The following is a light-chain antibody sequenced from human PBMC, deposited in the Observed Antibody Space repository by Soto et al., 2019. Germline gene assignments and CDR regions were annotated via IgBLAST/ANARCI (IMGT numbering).Light chain of an antibody. J-gene: IGLJ3*02. V-gene: IGLV2-14*01. CDR1: NSDIRSNKY. CDR3: SSYTTTSNWV. Sequence: QSALTQPASVSGFPGQSITISCTGSNSDIRSNKYVSWYQQHPGRAPQLVIYEVTNRPSDVSFRFSGSKAGNTASLTISGLQAEDEAHYYCSSYTTTSNWVFGGGTKLTVL. CDR2: EVT.